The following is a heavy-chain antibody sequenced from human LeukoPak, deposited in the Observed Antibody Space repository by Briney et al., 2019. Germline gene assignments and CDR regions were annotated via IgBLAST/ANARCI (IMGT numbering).Heavy chain of an antibody. V-gene: IGHV3-53*01. J-gene: IGHJ4*02. CDR1: GFTVSSNY. D-gene: IGHD1-26*01. Sequence: GGSLRLSCAVSGFTVSSNYMNWVRQAPGKGLEWVSVIYSGGTAYYADSVEGRFTISRDNSKNTLYLQMNSLRAEDTAVYYCASQWELRYWGQGTLVTVSS. CDR2: IYSGGTA. CDR3: ASQWELRY.